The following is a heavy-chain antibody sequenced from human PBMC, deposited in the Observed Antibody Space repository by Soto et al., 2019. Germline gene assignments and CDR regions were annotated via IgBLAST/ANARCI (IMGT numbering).Heavy chain of an antibody. J-gene: IGHJ4*02. V-gene: IGHV4-59*01. D-gene: IGHD6-6*01. CDR2: IYYSRIT. CDR1: VGSISSYY. CDR3: ARGGGVYYFDY. Sequence: VQLQESGPGLVKPSETLSLTCTVSVGSISSYYWSWIRQAAGKGLEWIGYIYYSRITDYNPSLKSRVTISVDMSKRHFSLKMSSVTAADTVVYFCARGGGVYYFDYWGQGTLVTVSS.